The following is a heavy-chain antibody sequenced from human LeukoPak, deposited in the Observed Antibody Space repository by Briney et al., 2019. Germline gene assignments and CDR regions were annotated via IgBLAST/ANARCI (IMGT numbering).Heavy chain of an antibody. J-gene: IGHJ5*02. CDR2: IIPIFGTA. CDR1: GGTFSSYA. V-gene: IGHV1-69*05. D-gene: IGHD1-26*01. Sequence: GASVKVSCKASGGTFSSYAISWVRQAPGQGLEWMGGIIPIFGTANYAQKFQGRVTMTRDTSTSTVYMELSSLRSEDTAVYYCARGSGIVGPTGGNWFDPWGQGTLVTVSS. CDR3: ARGSGIVGPTGGNWFDP.